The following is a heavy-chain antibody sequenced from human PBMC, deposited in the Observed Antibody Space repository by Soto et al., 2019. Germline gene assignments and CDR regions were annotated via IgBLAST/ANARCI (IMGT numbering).Heavy chain of an antibody. D-gene: IGHD3-22*01. CDR2: IYYSGST. J-gene: IGHJ3*02. V-gene: IGHV4-31*02. CDR1: GGSISSGGYY. Sequence: SEALSLTCTVSGGSISSGGYYWSWIRQHPGKGLEWIGYIYYSGSTYYNPSLKSRVTISVDTSKNQFSLKLSSVTAADTAVYYCARDRNYYDSSGYYYLGAFDIWGQGTMVS. CDR3: ARDRNYYDSSGYYYLGAFDI.